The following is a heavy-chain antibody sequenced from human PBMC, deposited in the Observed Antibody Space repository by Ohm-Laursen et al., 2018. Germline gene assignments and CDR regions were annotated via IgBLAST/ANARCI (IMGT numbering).Heavy chain of an antibody. J-gene: IGHJ6*02. CDR1: GFTFSSYG. V-gene: IGHV3-30*18. Sequence: RSLRLSCAASGFTFSSYGMHWVRQAPGKGLEWVAVISYDGSNKYYADSVKGQFTISRDNSKNTLYLQMNSLRAEDTAVYYCAKDLGAVAGYYYYGMDVWGQGTTVTVSS. CDR3: AKDLGAVAGYYYYGMDV. D-gene: IGHD6-19*01. CDR2: ISYDGSNK.